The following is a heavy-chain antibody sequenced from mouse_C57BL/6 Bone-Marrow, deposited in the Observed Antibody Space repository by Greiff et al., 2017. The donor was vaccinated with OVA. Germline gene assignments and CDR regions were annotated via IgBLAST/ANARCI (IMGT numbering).Heavy chain of an antibody. CDR3: ARDGNYGFAY. J-gene: IGHJ3*01. CDR2: SRNKANDYTT. CDR1: GFTFSDFY. Sequence: EVQLVESGGGLVQSGRSLRLSCATSGFTFSDFYMEWVRQAPGKGLEWIAASRNKANDYTTEYSASVKGRFIVSRDTSQSILYLQMNALRAEDTAIYYCARDGNYGFAYWGQGTLVTVSA. D-gene: IGHD2-1*01. V-gene: IGHV7-1*01.